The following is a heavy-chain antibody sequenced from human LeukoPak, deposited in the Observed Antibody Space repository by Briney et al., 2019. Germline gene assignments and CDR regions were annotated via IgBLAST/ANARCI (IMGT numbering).Heavy chain of an antibody. V-gene: IGHV1-69*05. J-gene: IGHJ5*02. CDR2: IIPIFGTA. CDR3: ARDGPPDGGSSRYGNWFDP. CDR1: GGTFSSYA. Sequence: ASVKVSCKASGGTFSSYAISWVRQAPGQGLEWMGGIIPIFGTANYAQKFQGRVTITTDESTSTAYMELSSLRSEDTAVYYCARDGPPDGGSSRYGNWFDPWGQGTLVTVSS. D-gene: IGHD2-2*01.